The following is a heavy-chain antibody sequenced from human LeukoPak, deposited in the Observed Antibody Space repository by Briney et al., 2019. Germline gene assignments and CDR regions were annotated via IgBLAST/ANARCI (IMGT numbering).Heavy chain of an antibody. J-gene: IGHJ6*03. CDR3: ARVNYYYYYMDV. CDR1: GDSISSGDYY. CDR2: IYYSGST. Sequence: PSETLSLTCTVSGDSISSGDYYWSWIRQPPGKGLEWIGSIYYSGSTYYNPSLKSRVTISVDTSKNQFSLKLSSVTAADTAVYYCARVNYYYYYMDVWGKGTTVTISS. V-gene: IGHV4-39*07.